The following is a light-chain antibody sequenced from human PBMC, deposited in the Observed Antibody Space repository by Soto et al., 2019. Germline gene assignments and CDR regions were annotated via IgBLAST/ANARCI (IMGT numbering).Light chain of an antibody. Sequence: EIVLTQSPGTLSLSPGERATLSCRASQSVSSSYLAWYQQKPGQAPRLLIYGASSTATGIPARFSGSGSGTDFTLTISRLEPEDFAGYYCQQYGSSPLCKFVPGTKVDIK. CDR3: QQYGSSPLCK. V-gene: IGKV3-20*01. CDR2: GAS. J-gene: IGKJ3*01. CDR1: QSVSSSY.